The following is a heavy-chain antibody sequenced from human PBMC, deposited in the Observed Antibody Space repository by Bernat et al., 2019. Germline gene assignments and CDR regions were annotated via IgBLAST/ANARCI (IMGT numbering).Heavy chain of an antibody. CDR2: ISSSSSTM. CDR3: ARDKAEYDGMDV. Sequence: EVQLVESGGGLVQPGGSLRLSCAGSGFTFSRYSMNWVRQAPGKGLEWVSFISSSSSTMYYADSVKGRFTISRDNGKNSLYLQMNSLRDEDTAVYYCARDKAEYDGMDVWGQGTTVTVSS. CDR1: GFTFSRYS. J-gene: IGHJ6*02. V-gene: IGHV3-48*02.